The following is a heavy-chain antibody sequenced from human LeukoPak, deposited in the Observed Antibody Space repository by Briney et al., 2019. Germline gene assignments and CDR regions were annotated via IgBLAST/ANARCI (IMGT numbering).Heavy chain of an antibody. D-gene: IGHD1-26*01. V-gene: IGHV3-74*01. J-gene: IGHJ4*02. CDR2: IKSDGSST. CDR3: ARSIVGATREFDY. Sequence: GGSLRLSCAASGFTFSSYWMHWVRQAPGKGLVWVSRIKSDGSSTNYADSVKGRFTISRDNAKNTLYLQMNSLRAEDTAVYYCARSIVGATREFDYWGQGTLVTVSS. CDR1: GFTFSSYW.